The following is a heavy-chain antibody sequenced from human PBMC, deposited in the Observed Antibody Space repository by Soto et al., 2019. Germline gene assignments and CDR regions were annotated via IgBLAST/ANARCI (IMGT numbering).Heavy chain of an antibody. D-gene: IGHD5-12*01. J-gene: IGHJ6*03. V-gene: IGHV1-18*01. Sequence: ASVKVSCKASGYTFTSYGISWVRQAPGQGLAWMGWISAYNGNTNYAQKLQCRVTMTTDTSTSTTYMELRSLRSDDTAVYYWARVVATHLYYYMDVWGKGSTVSVSS. CDR3: ARVVATHLYYYMDV. CDR2: ISAYNGNT. CDR1: GYTFTSYG.